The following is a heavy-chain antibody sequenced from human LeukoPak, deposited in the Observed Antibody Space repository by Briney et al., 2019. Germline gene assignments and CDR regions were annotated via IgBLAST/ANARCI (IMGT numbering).Heavy chain of an antibody. Sequence: SVNVSCKASGGTFSSYAISWVRQAPGQGLEWMGGIIPIFGTANYAQKFQGRVTITADESTSTAYMELSSLRSEDTAVYYCAREGTYYDILTGYSNWGQGTLVTVSS. J-gene: IGHJ4*02. D-gene: IGHD3-9*01. CDR3: AREGTYYDILTGYSN. CDR2: IIPIFGTA. CDR1: GGTFSSYA. V-gene: IGHV1-69*01.